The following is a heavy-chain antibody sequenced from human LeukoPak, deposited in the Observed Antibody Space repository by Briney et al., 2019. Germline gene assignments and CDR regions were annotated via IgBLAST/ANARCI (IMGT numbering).Heavy chain of an antibody. J-gene: IGHJ6*03. Sequence: SVKVSCKASGYTFTSYDISWVRQAPGQGLEWMGGIIPIFGTANYAQKFQGRVTITADESTSTAYMELSSLRSEDTAVYYCARRSLPAAAIDPYYYYYMDVWGKGTTVTISS. D-gene: IGHD2-2*01. V-gene: IGHV1-69*13. CDR2: IIPIFGTA. CDR3: ARRSLPAAAIDPYYYYYMDV. CDR1: GYTFTSYD.